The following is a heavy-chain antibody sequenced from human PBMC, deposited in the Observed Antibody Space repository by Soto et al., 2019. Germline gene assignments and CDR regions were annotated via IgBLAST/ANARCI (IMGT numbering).Heavy chain of an antibody. Sequence: QVQLVESGGGVVQPGRSLRLSCAASGFAFSTYAMHWVRQAPGKGLEWVAVMSYDGSNKYYADSVKGRFTISRDNSKNTLYLQMNSLRTEDTAVYYCAKDPGYGDYEHYFDYWGQGTLVTVSS. D-gene: IGHD4-17*01. CDR1: GFAFSTYA. J-gene: IGHJ4*02. V-gene: IGHV3-30*18. CDR2: MSYDGSNK. CDR3: AKDPGYGDYEHYFDY.